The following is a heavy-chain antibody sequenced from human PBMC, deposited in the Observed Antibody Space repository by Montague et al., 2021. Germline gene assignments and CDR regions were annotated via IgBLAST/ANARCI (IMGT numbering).Heavy chain of an antibody. Sequence: SETLSLTCSVSGASISDYYWSWIRQPPGKGLERIGYIYYSRRTNYNPSLRSRVTISVDTSKNQFSLNLSSVTAADTAFYYCAVTNPYYYYGMDVWGQGTTVTVSS. CDR3: AVTNPYYYYGMDV. CDR1: GASISDYY. V-gene: IGHV4-59*01. CDR2: IYYSRRT. D-gene: IGHD1-14*01. J-gene: IGHJ6*02.